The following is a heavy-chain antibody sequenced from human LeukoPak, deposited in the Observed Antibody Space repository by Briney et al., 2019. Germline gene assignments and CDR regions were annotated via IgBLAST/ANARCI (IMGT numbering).Heavy chain of an antibody. V-gene: IGHV1-2*02. CDR3: ARVGAIAVAGPFDY. Sequence: ASVKVSCKASGYTFTGYYMHWVRQAPGQGLEWMGWINPNSGGTNYAQKFQGRVTMTRDTSISTAYMELSRLRSDDTAVYYCARVGAIAVAGPFDYWGQGTLVTVSS. J-gene: IGHJ4*02. D-gene: IGHD6-19*01. CDR1: GYTFTGYY. CDR2: INPNSGGT.